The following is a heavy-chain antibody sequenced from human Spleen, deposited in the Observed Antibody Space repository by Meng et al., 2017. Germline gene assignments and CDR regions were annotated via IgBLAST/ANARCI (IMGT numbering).Heavy chain of an antibody. V-gene: IGHV1-18*04. J-gene: IGHJ4*02. D-gene: IGHD3-22*01. CDR3: ARDDYYDSRGYYPLRGFDY. CDR2: ISAYNGNT. CDR1: GYTFTGYY. Sequence: ASVKVSCKASGYTFTGYYIHWVRQAPGQGLEWMGWISAYNGNTNYAQKLQSRVTMTIDTSTSTAYMELRKLRSDDTAVYYCARDDYYDSRGYYPLRGFDYWGQGTLVTVSS.